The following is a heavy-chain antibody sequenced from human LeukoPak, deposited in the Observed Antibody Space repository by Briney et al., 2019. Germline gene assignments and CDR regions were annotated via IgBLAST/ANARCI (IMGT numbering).Heavy chain of an antibody. CDR2: IYYSGST. D-gene: IGHD5/OR15-5a*01. Sequence: PSETLSLTCTVSGGSISSYYWSWIRQPPGKGLEWIEYIYYSGSTNYNPSLKSRVTISVDTSKNQFSLKLGSVTAADTAVYYCARHLYATFDYWGQGTLVTVSS. CDR1: GGSISSYY. V-gene: IGHV4-59*08. J-gene: IGHJ4*02. CDR3: ARHLYATFDY.